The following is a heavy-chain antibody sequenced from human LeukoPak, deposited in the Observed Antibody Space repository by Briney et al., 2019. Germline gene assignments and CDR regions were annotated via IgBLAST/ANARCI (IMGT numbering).Heavy chain of an antibody. J-gene: IGHJ4*02. V-gene: IGHV4-61*02. D-gene: IGHD2-8*02. CDR1: GGSINSGTYY. CDR3: ARRDPEVRVVMSLGYFDY. CDR2: IYTSGST. Sequence: PSETLSLTCTVSGGSINSGTYYWTWIRQPAGKRLEWIGRIYTSGSTNYKPSLKSRVTISVDASKNQFSLKLSSVTAADTAVYYCARRDPEVRVVMSLGYFDYWGQGTLVTVSS.